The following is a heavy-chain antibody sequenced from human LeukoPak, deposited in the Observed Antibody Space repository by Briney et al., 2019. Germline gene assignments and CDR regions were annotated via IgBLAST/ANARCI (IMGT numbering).Heavy chain of an antibody. CDR3: ARHKAAYYDILTGYYRPFDY. V-gene: IGHV4-39*01. D-gene: IGHD3-9*01. J-gene: IGHJ4*02. Sequence: PSETLSLTCTVSGGSISSSSYYWGWIRQPPGKGLEWIGSIYYSGSTYYNPSLKSRVTISVDTSKNQFSLKLSSVTAADTAVYYCARHKAAYYDILTGYYRPFDYWGQGTLVTVSS. CDR1: GGSISSSSYY. CDR2: IYYSGST.